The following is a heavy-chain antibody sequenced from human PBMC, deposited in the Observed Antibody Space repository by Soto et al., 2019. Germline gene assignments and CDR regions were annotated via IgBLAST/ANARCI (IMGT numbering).Heavy chain of an antibody. V-gene: IGHV3-74*01. D-gene: IGHD1-1*01. Sequence: EVQLVESGGGLVQPGGSLRLSCAASGLTFSTSWMHWVRQAPGKGLMWVSRINPDGGITSYADSVKGRFTISRDNAKNTLYLQMNSLIAEDTAVYYCARPRLEIHHDYWGQGTLVTVSS. CDR1: GLTFSTSW. CDR2: INPDGGIT. CDR3: ARPRLEIHHDY. J-gene: IGHJ4*02.